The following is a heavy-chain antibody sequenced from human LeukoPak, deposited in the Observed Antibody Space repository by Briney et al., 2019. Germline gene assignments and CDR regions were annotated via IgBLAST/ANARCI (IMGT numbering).Heavy chain of an antibody. Sequence: PGRSLRLSCAASGFTFSNYKMHWVRQAPGKGLEWVAVVLYDGSEKYYAASVRGRFTIPRDNSKNTLFLHMDTLGAEDTAIYYCLRDQYQSGSPTYSPGGFWGPGTLVSVSS. CDR1: GFTFSNYK. CDR3: LRDQYQSGSPTYSPGGF. J-gene: IGHJ4*02. V-gene: IGHV3-30*04. CDR2: VLYDGSEK. D-gene: IGHD3-10*01.